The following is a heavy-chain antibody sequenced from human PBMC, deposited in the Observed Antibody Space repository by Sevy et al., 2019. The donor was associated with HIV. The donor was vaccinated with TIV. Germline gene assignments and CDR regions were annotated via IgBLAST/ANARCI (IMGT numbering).Heavy chain of an antibody. CDR1: GFIFSSYA. Sequence: GGSLRLSCAASGFIFSSYAMHWVRQAPGKGLEWVAVISYDGSNKYYADSVKGRFTISRDNSKNTLYLQMNSLRAEDTAVYYCARDLAGYYDSSGYLDYWGQGTLVTVSS. J-gene: IGHJ4*02. V-gene: IGHV3-30-3*01. CDR3: ARDLAGYYDSSGYLDY. CDR2: ISYDGSNK. D-gene: IGHD3-22*01.